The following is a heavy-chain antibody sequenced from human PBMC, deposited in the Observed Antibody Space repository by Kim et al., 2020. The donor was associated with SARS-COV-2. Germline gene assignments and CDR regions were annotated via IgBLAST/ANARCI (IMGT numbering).Heavy chain of an antibody. D-gene: IGHD2-2*02. J-gene: IGHJ3*02. CDR1: GGSFSGYY. Sequence: SETLSLTCAVYGGSFSGYYWSWIRQPPGKGLEWIGEINHSGSTNYNPSLKSRVTISVDTSKNQFSLKLSSVTAADTAVYYCARGSGYCSSTSCYRLRGAFDIWGQGTMVTVSS. CDR3: ARGSGYCSSTSCYRLRGAFDI. V-gene: IGHV4-34*01. CDR2: INHSGST.